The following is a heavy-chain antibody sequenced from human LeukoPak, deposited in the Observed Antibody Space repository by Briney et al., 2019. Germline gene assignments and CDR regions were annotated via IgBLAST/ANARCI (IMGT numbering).Heavy chain of an antibody. CDR2: INPYGSST. CDR1: GCTFTYYD. CDR3: ALTPLVGGGYYFDY. J-gene: IGHJ4*02. V-gene: IGHV1-46*01. D-gene: IGHD1-26*01. Sequence: ASVKVSCKASGCTFTYYDLHWVRQAPGQGLEWMGRINPYGSSTTYAQKFQGRVTMTRDTSATTVFMELRSLRSEDTAVYYCALTPLVGGGYYFDYWGQGTLVTVSS.